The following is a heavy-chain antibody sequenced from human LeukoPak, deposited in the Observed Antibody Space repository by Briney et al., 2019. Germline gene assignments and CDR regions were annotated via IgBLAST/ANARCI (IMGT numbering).Heavy chain of an antibody. D-gene: IGHD2-8*01. CDR2: IYGSDDKT. J-gene: IGHJ4*02. CDR3: VKRPSESCSNGGCYFDS. V-gene: IGHV3-23*01. CDR1: GFTFSNYA. Sequence: GGSLRLSCVASGFTFSNYAMSWVRQAPGKGLELVSGIYGSDDKTVYGDAVRGRFTISRDNSKNTLFLQMNSLRAEDTATYFCVKRPSESCSNGGCYFDSWGQGTLVTVSS.